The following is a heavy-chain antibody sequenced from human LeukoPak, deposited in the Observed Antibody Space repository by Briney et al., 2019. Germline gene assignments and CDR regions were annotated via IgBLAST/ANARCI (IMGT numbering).Heavy chain of an antibody. D-gene: IGHD3-9*01. CDR2: ISSNGGST. Sequence: GGSLRLSCSASGFTFSSYAMHWVRQAPGKGLEYVSAISSNGGSTYYADSVKGRFTISRDNAKNSLYLQMNSLRAEDTAVYYCARVDPQGILTGYYKCFVLDYWGQGTLVTVSS. CDR3: ARVDPQGILTGYYKCFVLDY. CDR1: GFTFSSYA. J-gene: IGHJ4*02. V-gene: IGHV3-64*04.